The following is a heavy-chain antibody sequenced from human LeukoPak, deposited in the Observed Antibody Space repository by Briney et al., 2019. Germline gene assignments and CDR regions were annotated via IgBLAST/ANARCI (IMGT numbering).Heavy chain of an antibody. D-gene: IGHD2-21*02. CDR1: GFTFSNAW. J-gene: IGHJ4*02. CDR3: TGTVVTFWGYFDY. Sequence: PGGSLRLSCAASGFTFSNAWMSWVRQAPGKGLEWVGRIKSKTDGGTTDYAAPVKGRFTISRDDSKNTLYLQMNSLKTEDTAVYYCTGTVVTFWGYFDYWGQGTLVTAS. V-gene: IGHV3-15*01. CDR2: IKSKTDGGTT.